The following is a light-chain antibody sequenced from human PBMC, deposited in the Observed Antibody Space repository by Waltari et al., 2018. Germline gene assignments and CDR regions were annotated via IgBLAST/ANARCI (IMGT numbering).Light chain of an antibody. CDR2: DAS. CDR3: QQYGSSPAT. J-gene: IGKJ2*01. Sequence: IVLTQSPATLSVSPGGSATLTCRASQTVTNNLAWYQEKPGQSPRPLIHDASTRATGSAARFSASGSGRQFTLTISRLEPEDFAVYYCQQYGSSPATFGQGTKLEIK. CDR1: QTVTNN. V-gene: IGKV3D-20*01.